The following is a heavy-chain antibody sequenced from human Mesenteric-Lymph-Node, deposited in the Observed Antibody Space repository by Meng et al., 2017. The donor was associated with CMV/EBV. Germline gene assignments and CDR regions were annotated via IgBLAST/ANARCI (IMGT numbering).Heavy chain of an antibody. Sequence: GESLKISCAASGFTFSTYEVNWVRQAPGKGLEWVSYISSSGSTIYYADSVKGRFTISRDNAKNSLYLQMNSLGAEDTAVYYCARGVYDSSGYYYPWGQGTLVTVSS. V-gene: IGHV3-48*03. CDR2: ISSSGSTI. D-gene: IGHD3-22*01. CDR3: ARGVYDSSGYYYP. CDR1: GFTFSTYE. J-gene: IGHJ5*02.